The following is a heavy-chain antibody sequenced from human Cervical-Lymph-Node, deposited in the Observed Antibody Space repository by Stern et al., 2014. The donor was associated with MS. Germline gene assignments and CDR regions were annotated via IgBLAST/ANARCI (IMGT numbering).Heavy chain of an antibody. V-gene: IGHV1-58*03. CDR3: AADKGPVLWFGELDAFDI. D-gene: IGHD3-10*01. CDR2: IVVGSGNT. CDR1: GFTFTNSA. J-gene: IGHJ3*02. Sequence: VQLVESGPEVKKPGTSVKVSCKASGFTFTNSAVQWVRQARGQRLALIGWIVVGSGNTNYAQKFQERVTFTRGMSTNTTYMELSSLRSEDTAVYYCAADKGPVLWFGELDAFDIWGQGTMVTVSS.